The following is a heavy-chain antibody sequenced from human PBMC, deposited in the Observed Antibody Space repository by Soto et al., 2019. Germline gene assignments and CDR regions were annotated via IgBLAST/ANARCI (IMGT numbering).Heavy chain of an antibody. CDR2: INPNSGGT. J-gene: IGHJ6*03. D-gene: IGHD3-22*01. CDR1: GYTFTGYY. Sequence: QVQLVQSGAEVKKPGASVKVSCKASGYTFTGYYMHWVRQAPGQGLEWMGWINPNSGGTNYAQKFQGWVTMTRETSISTAYMELSRLRSDDTAVYYCARGEVVINDYYYDYMDVWGKGTTVTVSS. V-gene: IGHV1-2*04. CDR3: ARGEVVINDYYYDYMDV.